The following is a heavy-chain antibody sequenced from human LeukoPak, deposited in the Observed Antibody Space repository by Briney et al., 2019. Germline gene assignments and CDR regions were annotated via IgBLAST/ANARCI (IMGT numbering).Heavy chain of an antibody. Sequence: PGRSLRLSCAASGFTFSSYGMHWVRQAPGKGLEWVAVISYDGSNKYYADSVKGRFTISRDNSKNTLYLQMNSLRAEDTAVYYCARVRRYYYGSGTLGAFDIWGQGTMVTVSS. CDR3: ARVRRYYYGSGTLGAFDI. CDR2: ISYDGSNK. V-gene: IGHV3-30*03. J-gene: IGHJ3*02. CDR1: GFTFSSYG. D-gene: IGHD3-10*01.